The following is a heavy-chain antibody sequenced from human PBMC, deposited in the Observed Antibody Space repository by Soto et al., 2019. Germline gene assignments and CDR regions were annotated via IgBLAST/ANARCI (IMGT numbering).Heavy chain of an antibody. V-gene: IGHV3-15*01. CDR2: IKSKTDGGTT. J-gene: IGHJ3*02. CDR1: GFTFSNAW. Sequence: EVQLVESGGGLVKPGGSLRLSCAASGFTFSNAWMSWVRQAPGKGLEWVGRIKSKTDGGTTDYAAPVKGRFTISRDDSKNPLYLQMNSLKTEDTAVYYCTRSAAGTSRAFDIWGQGTMVTVSS. D-gene: IGHD6-13*01. CDR3: TRSAAGTSRAFDI.